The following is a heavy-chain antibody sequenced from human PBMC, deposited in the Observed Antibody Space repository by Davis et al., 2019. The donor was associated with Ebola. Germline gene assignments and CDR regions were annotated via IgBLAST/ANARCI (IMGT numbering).Heavy chain of an antibody. V-gene: IGHV1-18*04. J-gene: IGHJ2*01. CDR1: GYTFTGYY. CDR3: ARDYYDSSGYGPSWYFDL. CDR2: ISAYNGNT. D-gene: IGHD3-22*01. Sequence: ASVKVSCKASGYTFTGYYMHWVRQAPGQGLEWMGWISAYNGNTNYAQKLQGRVTMTTDTSTSTAYMELRSLRSDDTAVYYCARDYYDSSGYGPSWYFDLWGRGTLVTVSS.